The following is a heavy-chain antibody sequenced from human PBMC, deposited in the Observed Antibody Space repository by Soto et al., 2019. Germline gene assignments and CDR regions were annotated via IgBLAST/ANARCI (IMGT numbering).Heavy chain of an antibody. CDR3: AKRSPYYYYGMDV. V-gene: IGHV1-18*01. Sequence: KLSWKASGYALTSCAISWARHSPGQGIEWMGWISAYNGNTNYAQKLQGRVTMTTDTSTSTAYMELRSLRSDDSAVYYCAKRSPYYYYGMDVWGQGTTVTVSS. CDR2: ISAYNGNT. CDR1: GYALTSCA. D-gene: IGHD2-15*01. J-gene: IGHJ6*02.